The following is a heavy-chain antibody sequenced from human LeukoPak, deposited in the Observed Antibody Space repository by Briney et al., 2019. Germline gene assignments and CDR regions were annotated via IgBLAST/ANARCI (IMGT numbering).Heavy chain of an antibody. CDR3: ARHSYYYDSSGYHYYFDY. CDR2: IYYSGST. J-gene: IGHJ4*02. V-gene: IGHV4-39*01. Sequence: SETLSLTRTVSGGSISSSSYYWGWIRQPPGKGLEWIGSIYYSGSTYYNPSLKSRVTISVDTSKNQFSLKLSSVTAADTAVYYCARHSYYYDSSGYHYYFDYWGQGTLVTVSS. CDR1: GGSISSSSYY. D-gene: IGHD3-22*01.